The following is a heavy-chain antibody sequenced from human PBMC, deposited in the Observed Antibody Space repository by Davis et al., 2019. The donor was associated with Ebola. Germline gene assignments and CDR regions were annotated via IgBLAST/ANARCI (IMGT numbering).Heavy chain of an antibody. CDR2: IYYSGSP. CDR1: GGSISHYY. CDR3: ARGNYGDYIVLYYYNMDV. Sequence: MPSETLSLTFTVSGGSISHYYWNWIRQAPGKGLEWIGYIYYSGSPDYNRSLKSRVTISVDPSKNQFSLKLTSVTAADTAVYYCARGNYGDYIVLYYYNMDVWGQGTTITVSS. D-gene: IGHD4-17*01. V-gene: IGHV4-59*01. J-gene: IGHJ6*02.